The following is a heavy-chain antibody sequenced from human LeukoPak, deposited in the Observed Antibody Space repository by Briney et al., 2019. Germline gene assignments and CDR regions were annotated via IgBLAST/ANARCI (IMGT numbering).Heavy chain of an antibody. CDR3: ARGSTYYDSSGQVPFDY. V-gene: IGHV3-48*01. CDR2: ISSSSSTI. J-gene: IGHJ4*02. Sequence: GGSLRLSCAASGFTFSTYSMNWVRQAPGKGLEWVSYISSSSSTIYYADSVKGRFTISRDNAKNSLYLQMNSLRAEDTAVYYCARGSTYYDSSGQVPFDYWGQGTRVTVSS. D-gene: IGHD3-22*01. CDR1: GFTFSTYS.